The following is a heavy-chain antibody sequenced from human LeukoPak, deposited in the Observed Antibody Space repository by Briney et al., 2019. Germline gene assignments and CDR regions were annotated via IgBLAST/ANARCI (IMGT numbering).Heavy chain of an antibody. CDR2: IYYSGST. D-gene: IGHD3-3*01. J-gene: IGHJ5*02. CDR1: GGSTSSYY. V-gene: IGHV4-59*01. Sequence: SETLSLTCTVSGGSTSSYYWIWIRQPAGKGLEWIGYIYYSGSTNYNPSLKSRVTISVDTSKNQFSLKLSSVTAADTAVYYCARDASPYYDFWSGYYNNWFDPWGQGTLVTVSS. CDR3: ARDASPYYDFWSGYYNNWFDP.